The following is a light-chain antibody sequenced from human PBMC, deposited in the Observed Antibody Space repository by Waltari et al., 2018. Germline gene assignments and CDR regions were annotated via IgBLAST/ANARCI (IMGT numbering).Light chain of an antibody. CDR2: DVN. CDR3: CSYAGSYILV. J-gene: IGLJ2*01. V-gene: IGLV2-11*01. Sequence: QSALTQPRPVSGSPGQSVTISCTGTSSDFVGYNYVSWYQQPPGKAPKLMIYDVNTQPSGVPDRFSGSKAGNTASLTIAVLQADDEADFYCCSYAGSYILVFGGGTKLTVL. CDR1: SSDFVGYNY.